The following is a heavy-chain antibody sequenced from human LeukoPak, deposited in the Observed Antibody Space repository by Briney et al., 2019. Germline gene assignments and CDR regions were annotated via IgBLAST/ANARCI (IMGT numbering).Heavy chain of an antibody. V-gene: IGHV3-48*03. J-gene: IGHJ3*02. Sequence: GGSLRLSCAASGFTFSSYEMNWVRQAPGKGLEWVSYISSSGSTTYYADSVKGRFTISRDNSRNTLYLQMDSLRAEDTAVYYCAKDLRSGTYPPDAFDIWGQGTMVTVS. CDR3: AKDLRSGTYPPDAFDI. D-gene: IGHD1-26*01. CDR2: ISSSGSTT. CDR1: GFTFSSYE.